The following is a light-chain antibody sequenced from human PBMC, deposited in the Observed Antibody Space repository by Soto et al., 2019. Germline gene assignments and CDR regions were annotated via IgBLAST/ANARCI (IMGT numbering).Light chain of an antibody. CDR1: QSVSNNY. CDR2: DAS. CDR3: QQCARSPLT. J-gene: IGKJ1*01. Sequence: EIVLTQSPGTLSLSPGERATLSCRASQSVSNNYLAWYQQKPGQAPRLLIDDASRRATGIPDRFSGSGSGTDFTITISRLEPEDFAVYYCQQCARSPLTFGQGTKVEMK. V-gene: IGKV3-20*01.